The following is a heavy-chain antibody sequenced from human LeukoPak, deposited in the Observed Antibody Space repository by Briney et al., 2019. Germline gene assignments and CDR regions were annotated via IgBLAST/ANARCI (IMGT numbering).Heavy chain of an antibody. D-gene: IGHD4-23*01. Sequence: GGSLRLSCAASGITFSSNALSWVRQAPGKGLEWVSGISGSGGITYYADSVKGRFTISRDNSKNTVFLQMNSLRAEDTAMYYCAGYGGNSFWGQGTLVTVSS. J-gene: IGHJ4*02. V-gene: IGHV3-23*01. CDR3: AGYGGNSF. CDR1: GITFSSNA. CDR2: ISGSGGIT.